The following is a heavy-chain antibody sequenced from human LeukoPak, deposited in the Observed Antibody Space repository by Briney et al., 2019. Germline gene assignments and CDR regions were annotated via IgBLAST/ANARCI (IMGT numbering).Heavy chain of an antibody. D-gene: IGHD2-15*01. V-gene: IGHV1-18*01. CDR3: ARDGKAYCSGGSCYQQTFDY. CDR1: GYTFTSYG. Sequence: ASVKVSCKASGYTFTSYGISWVRQAPGQGLEWMGWISAYNGNTNYAQKLQGRVTMTTDTSTSTANMELRSLRSDDTAVYYCARDGKAYCSGGSCYQQTFDYWGQGTLVTVSS. J-gene: IGHJ4*02. CDR2: ISAYNGNT.